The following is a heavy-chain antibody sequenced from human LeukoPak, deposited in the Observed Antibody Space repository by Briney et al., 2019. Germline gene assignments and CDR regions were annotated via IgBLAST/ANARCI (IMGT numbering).Heavy chain of an antibody. J-gene: IGHJ5*02. CDR3: ARGTQWLSRGGWFDP. D-gene: IGHD6-19*01. CDR2: ISAYNGNT. CDR1: GYTFTSYG. Sequence: ASVKVSCKASGYTFTSYGISWVRQAPGQGLEWMGWISAYNGNTNYAQKLQGRVTMTTDTSTSTAYVELRSLRSDDTAVYYCARGTQWLSRGGWFDPWGQGTLVTVSS. V-gene: IGHV1-18*01.